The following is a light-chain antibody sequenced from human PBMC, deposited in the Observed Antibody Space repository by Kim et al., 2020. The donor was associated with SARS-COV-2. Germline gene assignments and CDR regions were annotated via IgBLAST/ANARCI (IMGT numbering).Light chain of an antibody. Sequence: SSELTQDPAVSVALGQTVRITCQGDSLRSYYASWYQQKPGQAPVLVIYGKNNRPSGIPDRFSGSSSGNTASLTITVAQPEDEAGYYCNSRDSSGNHPVVF. CDR2: GKN. CDR3: NSRDSSGNHPVV. V-gene: IGLV3-19*01. CDR1: SLRSYY. J-gene: IGLJ2*01.